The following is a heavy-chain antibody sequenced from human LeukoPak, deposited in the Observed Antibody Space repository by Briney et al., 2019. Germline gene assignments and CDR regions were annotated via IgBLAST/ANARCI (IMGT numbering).Heavy chain of an antibody. CDR3: AKDRKDELGYRIVVVPLGDY. V-gene: IGHV3-23*01. CDR1: GFTSSNYG. CDR2: ISAGGDIT. J-gene: IGHJ4*02. D-gene: IGHD3-22*01. Sequence: GGSLRLSCAASGFTSSNYGMGWVRQAPGKGLEWVSYISAGGDITYYADSVKGRFTTSRDNSRNTLYLQMNSLRAEDTAVYFCAKDRKDELGYRIVVVPLGDYWGQGIPVTVSS.